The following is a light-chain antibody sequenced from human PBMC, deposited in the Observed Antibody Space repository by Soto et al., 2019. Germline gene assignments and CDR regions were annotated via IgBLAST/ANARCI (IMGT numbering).Light chain of an antibody. CDR1: QSISSSY. Sequence: EIVLTQSPGTLSLSTGERATLSCRASQSISSSYLAWYQQKPGQDPRLLIYGASSRAVGIPDNFSGSGAGTDFTLTISRLEPEDFAVYYCQQYGTSPWTFGQGTKVEIK. CDR3: QQYGTSPWT. CDR2: GAS. V-gene: IGKV3-20*01. J-gene: IGKJ1*01.